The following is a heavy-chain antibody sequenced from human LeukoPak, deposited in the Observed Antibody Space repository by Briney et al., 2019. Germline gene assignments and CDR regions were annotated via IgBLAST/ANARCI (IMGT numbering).Heavy chain of an antibody. V-gene: IGHV2-5*02. Sequence: SGPTLVEPTQTLTLTCTFSGFSLSTTGVGVGWIRQPPGKALEWLGFIYWDDDERYRPSLKSRLTITKDTSKDQVVLTMTNMDPVDTATYYCVRRPASSGAYSYFDYWGQGTLVTVSS. D-gene: IGHD6-19*01. J-gene: IGHJ4*02. CDR2: IYWDDDE. CDR1: GFSLSTTGVG. CDR3: VRRPASSGAYSYFDY.